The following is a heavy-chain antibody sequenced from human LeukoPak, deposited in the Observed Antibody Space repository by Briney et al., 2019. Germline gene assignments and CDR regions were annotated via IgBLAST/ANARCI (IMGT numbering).Heavy chain of an antibody. Sequence: GGSLRLSCAASGFSVSSNYMSWVRQAPGKGLEWVSLIYSDGSTYYADSVKGRFTISRDNSKNTLYLQLNSLRAEDTAVYNCARDLDSSRPTYWGQGTLVTVSS. J-gene: IGHJ4*02. CDR3: ARDLDSSRPTY. V-gene: IGHV3-53*01. CDR2: IYSDGST. CDR1: GFSVSSNY. D-gene: IGHD6-13*01.